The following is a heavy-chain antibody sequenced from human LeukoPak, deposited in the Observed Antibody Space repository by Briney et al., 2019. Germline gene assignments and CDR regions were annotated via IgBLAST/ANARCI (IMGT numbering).Heavy chain of an antibody. D-gene: IGHD5-18*01. V-gene: IGHV3-74*01. Sequence: AGSLRLSCAASGFTFSSYWMHWVRQAPGKGLVWVSRINSDGSSTSYADSVKGRFTISRDNAKNTLYLQMNSLRAEDTAAYYCAREEGRPFIQLWSYYYYGMDVWGQGTTVTVSS. CDR1: GFTFSSYW. CDR2: INSDGSST. CDR3: AREEGRPFIQLWSYYYYGMDV. J-gene: IGHJ6*02.